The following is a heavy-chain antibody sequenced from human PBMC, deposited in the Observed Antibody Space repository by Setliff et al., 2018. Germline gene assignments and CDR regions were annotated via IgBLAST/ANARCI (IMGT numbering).Heavy chain of an antibody. CDR2: INTGNANT. J-gene: IGHJ6*03. D-gene: IGHD3-3*01. CDR3: ARGGGQIHYDFWSGYFLDPQPNYYSYMDV. CDR1: GYTFTNYA. V-gene: IGHV1-3*04. Sequence: ASVKVSCKASGYTFTNYAIHWVRQAPGQRPEWMGWINTGNANTKYSEKFQGRVTITRDASASTAYMELRSLRSYDTAVYYCARGGGQIHYDFWSGYFLDPQPNYYSYMDVWCKGTTVTVSS.